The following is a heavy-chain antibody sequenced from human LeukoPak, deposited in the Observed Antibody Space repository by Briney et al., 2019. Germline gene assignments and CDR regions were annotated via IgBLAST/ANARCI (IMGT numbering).Heavy chain of an antibody. D-gene: IGHD1-26*01. CDR2: ISSSSSYI. J-gene: IGHJ4*02. V-gene: IGHV3-21*01. CDR3: ARGGGSYFVIDY. CDR1: GFTFSSYS. Sequence: GGSLRLSCAASGFTFSSYSMNWVRQAPGKGLEWVSSISSSSSYIYYADSVKGRFTISRDNAKNSLYLQMNNLRAEDTAVYYCARGGGSYFVIDYWGQGTLVTVSS.